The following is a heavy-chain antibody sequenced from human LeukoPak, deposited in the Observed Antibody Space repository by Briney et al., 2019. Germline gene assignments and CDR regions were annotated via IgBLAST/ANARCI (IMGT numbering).Heavy chain of an antibody. CDR3: ARRGYYDSSGYNFFDY. CDR2: IYYSGST. Sequence: VQLQESGPGLVKPSETLSLTCTVSGGSISRYYWTWIRQPPGKGLEWLGYIYYSGSTNYNPSLKSRVTISVDTSKNQFSLELSSVTAADTAVYFCARRGYYDSSGYNFFDYWGQGTLVTVSS. CDR1: GGSISRYY. J-gene: IGHJ4*02. V-gene: IGHV4-59*08. D-gene: IGHD3-22*01.